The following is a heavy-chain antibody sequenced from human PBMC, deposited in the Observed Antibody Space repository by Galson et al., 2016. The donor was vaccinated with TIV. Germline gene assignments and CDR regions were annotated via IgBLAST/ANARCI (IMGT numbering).Heavy chain of an antibody. Sequence: SLRLSCAASGFTFSNYWMNWIRQAPGKGPEWVANINKVGSDEYYVDSVKGRFTISRDNTKNSLDLQMTGLRVEDTAVYYCTRVDYWGQGTLVTVSS. J-gene: IGHJ4*02. CDR3: TRVDY. CDR1: GFTFSNYW. V-gene: IGHV3-7*01. CDR2: INKVGSDE.